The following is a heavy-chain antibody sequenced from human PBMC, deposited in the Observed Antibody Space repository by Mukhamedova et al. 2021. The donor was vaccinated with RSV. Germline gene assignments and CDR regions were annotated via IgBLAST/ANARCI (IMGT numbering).Heavy chain of an antibody. CDR2: ISNSGGKT. CDR3: ANTYSSGGRVEY. D-gene: IGHD3-10*01. J-gene: IGHJ4*02. Sequence: GLEWVSVISNSGGKTHYADSVKGRFTISRDNSKNTLYLQMNGLRAEDAAVYYCANTYSSGGRVEYWGQGTLVTVSS. V-gene: IGHV3-23*01.